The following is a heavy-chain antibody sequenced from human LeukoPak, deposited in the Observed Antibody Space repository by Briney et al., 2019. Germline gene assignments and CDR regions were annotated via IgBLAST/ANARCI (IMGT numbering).Heavy chain of an antibody. D-gene: IGHD6-13*01. V-gene: IGHV3-64*02. CDR2: ISSNGGST. J-gene: IGHJ4*02. CDR3: ARIIGAAGTRYFDY. Sequence: GGALRLSCAASGFTFSSFAIHWVRQAAGKGLEYVSAISSNGGSTYYADSVKGRFTISRDNSKNTLYLQMGSLRAEDMAVYYCARIIGAAGTRYFDYWGQGTQVTVSS. CDR1: GFTFSSFA.